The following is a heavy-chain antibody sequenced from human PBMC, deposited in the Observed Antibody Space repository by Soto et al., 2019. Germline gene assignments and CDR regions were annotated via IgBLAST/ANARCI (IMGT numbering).Heavy chain of an antibody. CDR3: ASLYYDFWSGAYANDY. Sequence: SETLSLTCTVSGGSISSSSYYWGWIRQPPGKGLEWIGSIYYSGSTYYNPSLKSRVTISVDTSKNQFSLKLSSVTAADTAVYYCASLYYDFWSGAYANDYWGQGTLVTVSS. D-gene: IGHD3-3*01. CDR1: GGSISSSSYY. CDR2: IYYSGST. V-gene: IGHV4-39*01. J-gene: IGHJ4*02.